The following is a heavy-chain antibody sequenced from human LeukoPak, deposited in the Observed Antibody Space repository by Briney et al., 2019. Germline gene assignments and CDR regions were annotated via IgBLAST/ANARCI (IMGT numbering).Heavy chain of an antibody. Sequence: PGGSLRLSCAASGFTFSSYWMSWVRQAPGKGLEWVANIKQDGSEKYYVDSVKGRFTISRDNAKNSLYLQMNSLRAEDTAVYYCARVVPTHPVTSAFDIWGQGTMVTVSS. J-gene: IGHJ3*02. CDR2: IKQDGSEK. D-gene: IGHD3-10*01. CDR1: GFTFSSYW. V-gene: IGHV3-7*01. CDR3: ARVVPTHPVTSAFDI.